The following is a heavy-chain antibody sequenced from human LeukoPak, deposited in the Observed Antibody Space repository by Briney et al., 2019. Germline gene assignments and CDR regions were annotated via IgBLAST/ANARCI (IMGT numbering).Heavy chain of an antibody. J-gene: IGHJ4*02. V-gene: IGHV4-59*08. CDR2: IHSSGRT. CDR1: GGSISNSY. Sequence: SETLSLTCSVSGGSISNSYWSWIRQPPGKGLEWIGYIHSSGRTKYDPSLASRVTISIDTSMNHFSLKVSSVTAPDTAVYYCARHQDGYGDYFDFWGQGILVTVSS. D-gene: IGHD5-24*01. CDR3: ARHQDGYGDYFDF.